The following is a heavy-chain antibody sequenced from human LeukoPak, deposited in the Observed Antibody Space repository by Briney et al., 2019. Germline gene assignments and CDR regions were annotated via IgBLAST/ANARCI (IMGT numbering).Heavy chain of an antibody. V-gene: IGHV3-74*01. D-gene: IGHD5-18*01. CDR3: ARDSGYSPNLSVDY. J-gene: IGHJ4*02. Sequence: GGSLRLSCAASGFTFSSYWMHWVRQAPGKGLVWVTRINSDGSSTSYADSVKGRFTISRDNAKNTLYLQMNSLRAEDTAVYYCARDSGYSPNLSVDYWGQGTLVTVSS. CDR1: GFTFSSYW. CDR2: INSDGSST.